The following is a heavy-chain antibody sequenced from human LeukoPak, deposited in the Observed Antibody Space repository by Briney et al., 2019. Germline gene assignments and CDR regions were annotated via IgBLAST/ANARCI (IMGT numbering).Heavy chain of an antibody. J-gene: IGHJ4*02. V-gene: IGHV3-23*01. CDR2: ISNTGSRT. D-gene: IGHD4-17*01. Sequence: SGGSLRLSCVASGFTFNTYAMTWVRQAPGKGLEWFAAISNTGSRTYFADSVNGLFTISRDNSNNTLNLKISSLRVDDTAVYYCAEAGTLTGTVTTWDRYYDYWGQGTLVTVSS. CDR3: AEAGTLTGTVTTWDRYYDY. CDR1: GFTFNTYA.